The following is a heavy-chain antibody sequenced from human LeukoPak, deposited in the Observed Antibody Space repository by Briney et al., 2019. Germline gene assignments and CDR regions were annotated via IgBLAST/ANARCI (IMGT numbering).Heavy chain of an antibody. Sequence: ASVKVSCKASGYTFTGYYMHWVRQAPGQGLEWMGWINPNSGGTNYAQKFQGRVTMTRDTSISTAYMELSRLRSDDTAVYYCATLRATMYFGAFDIWGQGTMVTVSS. CDR2: INPNSGGT. CDR3: ATLRATMYFGAFDI. V-gene: IGHV1-2*02. D-gene: IGHD3-10*02. J-gene: IGHJ3*02. CDR1: GYTFTGYY.